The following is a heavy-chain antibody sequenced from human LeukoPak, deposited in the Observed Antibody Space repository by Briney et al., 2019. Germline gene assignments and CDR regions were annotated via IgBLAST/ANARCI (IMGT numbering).Heavy chain of an antibody. J-gene: IGHJ4*02. Sequence: PGGSLRLSCAASGFTFSSYAMSWVRQAPGKGLEWVSAISGSGGSTYYADSVKGRFTISRNNSKNTLYLQMSSLRAEDTAVFYCAKDTYSAKISLWGDWGQGTLVTVSS. CDR3: AKDTYSAKISLWGD. CDR2: ISGSGGST. V-gene: IGHV3-23*01. CDR1: GFTFSSYA. D-gene: IGHD3-16*01.